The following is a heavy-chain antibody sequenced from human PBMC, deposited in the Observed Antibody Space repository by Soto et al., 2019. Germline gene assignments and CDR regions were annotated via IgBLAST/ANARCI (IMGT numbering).Heavy chain of an antibody. CDR3: ARHAVHSSGFTEY. V-gene: IGHV4-39*01. CDR1: GGSISSSSYY. J-gene: IGHJ4*02. CDR2: IYYSGST. Sequence: QLQLQESGTGLVKPSETLSLPCTVSGGSISSSSYYWGWIRQPPGKGLEWIGSIYYSGSTYYNPSPRSRVTISVDTSKNQFCLKLSFVTAADTAVYYCARHAVHSSGFTEYLGQGTLVTVSS. D-gene: IGHD6-19*01.